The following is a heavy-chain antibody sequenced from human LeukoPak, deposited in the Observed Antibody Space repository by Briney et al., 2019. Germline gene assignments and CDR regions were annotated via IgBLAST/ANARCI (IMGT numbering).Heavy chain of an antibody. CDR2: IWYDGSNK. V-gene: IGHV3-33*06. D-gene: IGHD3-3*01. Sequence: PGGSLRLSCAASGFTFRSYGMHWVRQAPGKGLEWVAVIWYDGSNKYCADSVKGRFTISRDNSKNTLYLQMSSLRAEDTAKYYCTKDYCGRFCSAVWGQGTTVTVSS. CDR1: GFTFRSYG. J-gene: IGHJ6*02. CDR3: TKDYCGRFCSAV.